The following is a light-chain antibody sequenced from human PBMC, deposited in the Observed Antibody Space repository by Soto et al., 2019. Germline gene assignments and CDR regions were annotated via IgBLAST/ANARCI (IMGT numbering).Light chain of an antibody. CDR3: QQYGGSPPIT. CDR2: GAS. CDR1: QSVSSCY. Sequence: EIVLTQSPGTLSLSPGERATLSCRASQSVSSCYLAWYQQKPGQAPRLLISGASTRATGIPDRFSGSGSGTDFTLTISRLEPEDFAVYYCQQYGGSPPITFGQGTRLDIK. V-gene: IGKV3-20*01. J-gene: IGKJ5*01.